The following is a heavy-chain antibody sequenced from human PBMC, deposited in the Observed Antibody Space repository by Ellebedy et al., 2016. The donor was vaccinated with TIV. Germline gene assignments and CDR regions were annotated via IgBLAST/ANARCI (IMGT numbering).Heavy chain of an antibody. J-gene: IGHJ5*02. V-gene: IGHV4-34*01. Sequence: MPSETLSLTCAVYGGSFSGYYWSWIRQPPGKGLEWIGEIYHSGSTNYNPSLKSRVTISVDTSKNQFSLKLSSVTAADTAVYYCARVNYYDSSGYYYFSSWFDPWGQGTLVTVSS. CDR2: IYHSGST. CDR1: GGSFSGYY. CDR3: ARVNYYDSSGYYYFSSWFDP. D-gene: IGHD3-22*01.